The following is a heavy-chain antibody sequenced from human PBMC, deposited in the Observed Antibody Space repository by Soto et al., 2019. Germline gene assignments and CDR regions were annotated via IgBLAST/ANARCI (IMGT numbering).Heavy chain of an antibody. CDR1: GFTFSNSA. CDR3: AKVRVGIDVDFDY. Sequence: GGSLRLSCAASGFTFSNSAMTWVRQAPAKGLEWVSTIRDSDSGGSTFYADSVKGRFTISRDDSKNTLYLQMSSLRAEDTAMYYCAKVRVGIDVDFDYWGQGALVTVSS. CDR2: IRDSDSGGST. V-gene: IGHV3-23*01. J-gene: IGHJ4*02. D-gene: IGHD2-21*01.